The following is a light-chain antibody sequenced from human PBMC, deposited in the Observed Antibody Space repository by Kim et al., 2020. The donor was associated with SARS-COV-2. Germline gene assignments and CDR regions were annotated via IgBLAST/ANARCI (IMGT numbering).Light chain of an antibody. CDR2: DAS. Sequence: SLPPGQRAPLPCRASQTVSSSLARYQQQPGQAPRLLIYDASTRATGIPARFSGSGSGTDFTLTISSLEPEDFAVYYCQQRSNWLTFGGGTKVEIK. J-gene: IGKJ4*01. CDR1: QTVSSS. V-gene: IGKV3-11*01. CDR3: QQRSNWLT.